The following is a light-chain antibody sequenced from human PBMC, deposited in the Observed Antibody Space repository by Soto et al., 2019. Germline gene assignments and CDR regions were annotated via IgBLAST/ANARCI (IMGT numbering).Light chain of an antibody. J-gene: IGLJ2*01. V-gene: IGLV2-8*01. CDR1: SSDVGGYNY. CDR3: SSYAGTSNP. Sequence: QSALTQPPSASGSLGQSVTIYCTGTSSDVGGYNYVSWYQQYPGKAPKLIIYEVTKRPSGVPDRFSGSKSGNTASLTVSGLQAEDEADYYCSSYAGTSNPFGGGTKLTVL. CDR2: EVT.